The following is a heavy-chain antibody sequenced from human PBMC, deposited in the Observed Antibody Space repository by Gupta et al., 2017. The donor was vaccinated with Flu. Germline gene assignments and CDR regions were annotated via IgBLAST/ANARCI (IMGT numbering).Heavy chain of an antibody. CDR2: ISAYNGNT. V-gene: IGHV1-18*01. Sequence: QVQLVQSGAEVKKPGASVKVSCKASGYTFTSYGISWVRQAPGQGLEWMGWISAYNGNTNYAQKLQGRVTMTTDTSTSTAYMELRSLRSDDTAVYYCARDWGRATVTTFYYYYGMDVWGQGTTVTVSS. CDR3: ARDWGRATVTTFYYYYGMDV. D-gene: IGHD4-17*01. CDR1: GYTFTSYG. J-gene: IGHJ6*02.